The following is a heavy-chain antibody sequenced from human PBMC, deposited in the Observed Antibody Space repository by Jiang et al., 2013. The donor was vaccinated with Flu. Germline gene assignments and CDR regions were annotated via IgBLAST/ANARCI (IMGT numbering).Heavy chain of an antibody. D-gene: IGHD3-22*01. CDR1: GYTFSDFG. CDR3: ARDHDPYYSESSGFHNMGH. V-gene: IGHV1-18*01. J-gene: IGHJ4*02. CDR2: ISGYNANA. Sequence: GAEVKKPGASVKVSCKTSGYTFSDFGISWVRQAPGQRPEWMGWISGYNANAHHAKIFEGRVTVTTDTSTTTVYLEMRLLRSDDTAVYYCARDHDPYYSESSGFHNMGHWGQGTLVTVSS.